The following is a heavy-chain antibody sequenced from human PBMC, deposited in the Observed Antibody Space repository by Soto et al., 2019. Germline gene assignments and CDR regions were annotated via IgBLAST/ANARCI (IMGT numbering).Heavy chain of an antibody. CDR2: IIGGNGDT. CDR3: ASNQKGPYTGMDV. V-gene: IGHV1-3*01. D-gene: IGHD5-18*01. J-gene: IGHJ6*02. Sequence: ASVKVSCKASGYTFTSTYMHWVRHAPGQRLEWMGRIIGGNGDTKYSQKFQDRVTFTRDTSASTAYMDLSSLTSEDTAVYYCASNQKGPYTGMDVWGQGTTVTVSS. CDR1: GYTFTSTY.